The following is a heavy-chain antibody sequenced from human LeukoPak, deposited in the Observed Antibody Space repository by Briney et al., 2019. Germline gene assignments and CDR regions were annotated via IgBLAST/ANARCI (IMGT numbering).Heavy chain of an antibody. CDR2: ISWNSGSI. CDR1: GFTFDDYA. J-gene: IGHJ6*02. D-gene: IGHD5-18*01. CDR3: AKDTERGYSYGYRTPYYYGMDV. V-gene: IGHV3-9*01. Sequence: GGSLRLSCAASGFTFDDYAMHWVRQAPGKGLEWVSGISWNSGSIGYADSVKGRFTISRDNAKNSLYLQMNSLRAEDTALYYCAKDTERGYSYGYRTPYYYGMDVWGQGTTVTVSS.